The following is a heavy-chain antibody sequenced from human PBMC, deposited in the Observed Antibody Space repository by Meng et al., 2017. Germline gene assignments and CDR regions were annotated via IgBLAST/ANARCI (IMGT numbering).Heavy chain of an antibody. CDR1: GFTFSSYA. CDR2: ISYDGSNK. CDR3: ASMGY. J-gene: IGHJ4*02. D-gene: IGHD3-10*01. Sequence: QVRLVGLGGGVVQLGRSLRLSCAASGFTFSSYAMHWVRQAPGKGLEWVAVISYDGSNKYYADSVKGRFTISRDNSKNTLYLQMNSLRAEDTAVYYCASMGYWGQGTLVTVSS. V-gene: IGHV3-30*07.